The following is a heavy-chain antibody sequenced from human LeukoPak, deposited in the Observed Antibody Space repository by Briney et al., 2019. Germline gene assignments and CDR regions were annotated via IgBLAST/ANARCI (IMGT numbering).Heavy chain of an antibody. CDR2: ISSSGSTI. V-gene: IGHV3-48*03. Sequence: SGGSLRLSCAASGFTFSSYEMNWVRQAPGKGLEWVSYISSSGSTIYYADSVKGRFTISRENAKNSLYLQMNSLRAEDTAVYYCATAITHGAFDIWGQGTMVTVSS. CDR1: GFTFSSYE. CDR3: ATAITHGAFDI. D-gene: IGHD3-10*01. J-gene: IGHJ3*02.